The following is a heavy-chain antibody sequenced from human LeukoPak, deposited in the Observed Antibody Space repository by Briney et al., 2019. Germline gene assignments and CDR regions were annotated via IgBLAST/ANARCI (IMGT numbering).Heavy chain of an antibody. CDR2: IDHSRRT. V-gene: IGHV4-34*01. CDR3: ARKSIVTAGRKPYDF. Sequence: SETLSLTCAVYGGSFRNYYWSWIRQPPGKGLEWIGEIDHSRRTNSNASLKSRVSLSIDMSKNQFSLRLSSVTAADTAVYYCARKSIVTAGRKPYDFWDQGALVTVSP. CDR1: GGSFRNYY. D-gene: IGHD6-13*01. J-gene: IGHJ4*02.